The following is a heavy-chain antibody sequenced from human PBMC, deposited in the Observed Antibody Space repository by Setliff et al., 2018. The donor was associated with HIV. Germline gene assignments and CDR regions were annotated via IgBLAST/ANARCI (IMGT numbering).Heavy chain of an antibody. CDR3: ARVNYDSTGYYYYYYMDV. V-gene: IGHV4-31*03. D-gene: IGHD3-22*01. Sequence: SETLSLTCTVSGDPIFIGGYYWSWIRQHPGGGLEWIGYIYHTGKTYYNPSLQSRIIMSLDMSQNQFSLKLSSVTAADTAVYYCARVNYDSTGYYYYYYMDVWGKGTTVTVSS. J-gene: IGHJ6*03. CDR1: GDPIFIGGYY. CDR2: IYHTGKT.